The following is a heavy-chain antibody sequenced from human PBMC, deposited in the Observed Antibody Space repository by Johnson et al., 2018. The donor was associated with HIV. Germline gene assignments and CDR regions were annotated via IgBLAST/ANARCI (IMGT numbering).Heavy chain of an antibody. CDR2: INSDGSST. V-gene: IGHV3-74*02. J-gene: IGHJ3*02. D-gene: IGHD1-26*01. CDR1: GFIFSSYW. Sequence: VQLVESGGGVVQPGRSLRLSCAASGFIFSSYWMHWVRQAPGKGLVWVSRINSDGSSTTYADSVKGRFTISRDNAKNTLYLQMNSLRDEDTAVYYCATGVGAKTLTDAFDIWGKGQWSPSLQ. CDR3: ATGVGAKTLTDAFDI.